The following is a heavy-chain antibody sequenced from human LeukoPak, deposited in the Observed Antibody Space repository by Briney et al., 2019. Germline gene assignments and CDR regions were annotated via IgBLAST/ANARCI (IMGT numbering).Heavy chain of an antibody. CDR1: GGSFSGYY. Sequence: SETLSLTCAVYGGSFSGYYWSWIRQPPGRRLEWIGEINHSGSTNYNPSLKSRVTISVDTSKNQFSLKLSSVTAADTAVYYCARVIAAAAVYNWFDPWGQGTLVTVSS. J-gene: IGHJ5*02. CDR2: INHSGST. V-gene: IGHV4-34*01. D-gene: IGHD6-13*01. CDR3: ARVIAAAAVYNWFDP.